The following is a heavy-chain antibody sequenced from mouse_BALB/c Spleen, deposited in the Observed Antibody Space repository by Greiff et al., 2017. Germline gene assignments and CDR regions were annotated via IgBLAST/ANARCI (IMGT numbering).Heavy chain of an antibody. CDR3: ARATTVVASYYYAMDY. V-gene: IGHV1-18*01. CDR1: GYTFTDYN. CDR2: INPNNGGT. D-gene: IGHD1-1*01. J-gene: IGHJ4*01. Sequence: DVKLEESGPELVKPGASVKIPCKASGYTFTDYNMDWVKQSHGKSLEWIGDINPNNGGTIYNQKFKGKATLTVDKSSSTAYMELRSLTSEDTAVYYCARATTVVASYYYAMDYWGQGTSVTVSS.